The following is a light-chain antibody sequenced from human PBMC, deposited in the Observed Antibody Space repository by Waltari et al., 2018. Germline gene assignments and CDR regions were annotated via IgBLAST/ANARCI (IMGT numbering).Light chain of an antibody. CDR1: GSNIGAGYA. J-gene: IGLJ3*02. Sequence: QSVLTQPPSVSGAPGQRVTISCTGSGSNIGAGYAVHWSQQLPRAAPKLLIYGSTSRPLGVPDRFFGSTSGTSAFLAITGLQAEDEADYYCQSYDTTLSVVFGGGTKLTVL. CDR3: QSYDTTLSVV. CDR2: GST. V-gene: IGLV1-40*01.